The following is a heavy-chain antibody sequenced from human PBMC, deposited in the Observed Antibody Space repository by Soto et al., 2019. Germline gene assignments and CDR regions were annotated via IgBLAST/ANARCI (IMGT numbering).Heavy chain of an antibody. D-gene: IGHD6-19*01. V-gene: IGHV1-18*01. CDR3: ARIGCDGH. CDR1: GYTFTSYG. CDR2: ISVYNDNT. J-gene: IGHJ1*01. Sequence: ASVKVSCKAFGYTFTSYGIGWVRQAPGQGLEWMGWISVYNDNTNYAQKFQGRVTMTTETSSSTAYMELRSLKSDDTAVYYCARIGCDGHLGPGTLVTVSS.